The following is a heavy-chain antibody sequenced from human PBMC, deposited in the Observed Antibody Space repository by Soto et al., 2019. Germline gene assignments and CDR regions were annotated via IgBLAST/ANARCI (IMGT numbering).Heavy chain of an antibody. V-gene: IGHV1-18*04. D-gene: IGHD3-22*01. Sequence: ASVKVSCKASGDTFTSYGMSWVRQAPGQGLEWMGGISAYNGNTNYAQKLQGRVTMTTDTSTSTAYMELRSLRSDDTAVYYCARDRGYDDSSSLPPSASFDIWGQGTLVTVSS. CDR3: ARDRGYDDSSSLPPSASFDI. CDR1: GDTFTSYG. J-gene: IGHJ3*02. CDR2: ISAYNGNT.